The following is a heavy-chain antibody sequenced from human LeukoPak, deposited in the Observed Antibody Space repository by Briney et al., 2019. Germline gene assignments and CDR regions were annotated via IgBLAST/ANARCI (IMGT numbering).Heavy chain of an antibody. J-gene: IGHJ5*02. CDR2: IYHSGST. D-gene: IGHD3-22*01. Sequence: SETLSLTCTVSGYSISSGYYWGWIRQPPGKGLEWIGSIYHSGSTYYNPSLKSRVTISVDTSKNQFSLKLSSVTAADTAVYYCASYYYDSSGSWFDPWGQGTLVTVSS. CDR1: GYSISSGYY. V-gene: IGHV4-38-2*02. CDR3: ASYYYDSSGSWFDP.